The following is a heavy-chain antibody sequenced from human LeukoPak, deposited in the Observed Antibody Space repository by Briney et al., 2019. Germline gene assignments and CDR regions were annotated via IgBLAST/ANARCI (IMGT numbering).Heavy chain of an antibody. Sequence: GGSLRLSCAASGFTVSSNYMSWVRLAPGKGLEWVSVIYSGDTTYYADSVKGRFTISRDNSENTLYLQMNTLRAEDTAVYYCASTGYSSGWYYRPLDYWGQGTLVTVSS. J-gene: IGHJ4*02. CDR2: IYSGDTT. CDR3: ASTGYSSGWYYRPLDY. D-gene: IGHD6-19*01. CDR1: GFTVSSNY. V-gene: IGHV3-53*01.